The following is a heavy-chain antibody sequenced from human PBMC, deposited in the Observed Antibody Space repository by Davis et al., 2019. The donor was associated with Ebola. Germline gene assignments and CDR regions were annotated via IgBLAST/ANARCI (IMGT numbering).Heavy chain of an antibody. Sequence: GESLKISCAASGFTFSSYGMHWVRQAPGKGLEWVAVIWYDGSNKYYADSVKGRFTISRDNSKNTLYLQMNSLRAEDTAVYYCARATEKVLLWFGELDYWGQGTLVTVSS. J-gene: IGHJ4*02. D-gene: IGHD3-10*01. CDR3: ARATEKVLLWFGELDY. V-gene: IGHV3-33*01. CDR2: IWYDGSNK. CDR1: GFTFSSYG.